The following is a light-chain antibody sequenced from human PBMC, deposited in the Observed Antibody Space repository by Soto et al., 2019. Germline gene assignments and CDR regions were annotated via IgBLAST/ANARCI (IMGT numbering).Light chain of an antibody. CDR1: ASNLGGYNL. CDR2: DGV. Sequence: QSALTQPASVSGSAGQSITITCTGSASNLGGYNLVSWYQHHAGKAPKVIIYDGVKRPSGVSNRFSGSKSGTTASLTISGLQAEDEADDYCCSYVGATTYVFGSGTKVTVL. CDR3: CSYVGATTYV. V-gene: IGLV2-23*01. J-gene: IGLJ1*01.